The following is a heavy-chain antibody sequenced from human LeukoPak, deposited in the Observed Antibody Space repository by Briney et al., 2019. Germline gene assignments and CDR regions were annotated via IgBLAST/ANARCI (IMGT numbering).Heavy chain of an antibody. CDR1: GYTCTSYD. D-gene: IGHD1-1*01. Sequence: ASVKVSCKASGYTCTSYDIDGVRQAPGQGLEWMGVINPSGGSTRYAQKFQGRVTMTGDPSTRTVYMELRSLTSDTPAVYYCARGTTDAYWGQGNPVTVSS. J-gene: IGHJ4*02. CDR2: INPSGGST. V-gene: IGHV1-46*01. CDR3: ARGTTDAY.